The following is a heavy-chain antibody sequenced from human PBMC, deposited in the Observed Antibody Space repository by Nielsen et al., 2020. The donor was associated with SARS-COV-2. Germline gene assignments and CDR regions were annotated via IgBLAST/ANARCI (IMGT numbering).Heavy chain of an antibody. CDR2: INTNTGNP. J-gene: IGHJ6*03. Sequence: ASVKVSCKASGYTFTSYAMNWVRQAPAQGLEWMGWINTNTGNPTYAQGFTGRFVFSLDTSVSTAYLQISSLKAEDTAVYYCARGKPGRVRRWDYYYYMDVWGKGTTVTVSS. V-gene: IGHV7-4-1*02. D-gene: IGHD5-24*01. CDR1: GYTFTSYA. CDR3: ARGKPGRVRRWDYYYYMDV.